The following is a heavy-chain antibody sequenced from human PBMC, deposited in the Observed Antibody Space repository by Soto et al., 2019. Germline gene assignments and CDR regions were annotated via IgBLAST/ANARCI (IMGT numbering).Heavy chain of an antibody. V-gene: IGHV4-4*07. CDR1: GGSISSYY. CDR3: ARDGMTTGDT. J-gene: IGHJ4*02. Sequence: PSETLSLTCTVSGGSISSYYWSWIRQPAGKGLEWIGRIYTSGSTNYNPSLKSRVTMSVDTSKNQFSLKLSSVTAADAGVYFCARDGMTTGDTWGPGTLVTVSS. CDR2: IYTSGST. D-gene: IGHD2-21*02.